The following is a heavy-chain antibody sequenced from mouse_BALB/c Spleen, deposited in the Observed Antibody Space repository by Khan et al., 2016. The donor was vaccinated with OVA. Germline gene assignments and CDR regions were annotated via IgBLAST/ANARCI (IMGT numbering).Heavy chain of an antibody. CDR1: GYSITSDYA. D-gene: IGHD2-3*01. Sequence: VQLKQSGPGLVKPSQSLSLTCTVTGYSITSDYAWNWIRQFPGNKLEWMGYISYSGNTNYNPSLKSRISITRDTSKNQFFLQLNSVTTEDTATYYCARVDGGDFDYWGQGTTRTVSS. V-gene: IGHV3-2*02. CDR3: ARVDGGDFDY. CDR2: ISYSGNT. J-gene: IGHJ2*01.